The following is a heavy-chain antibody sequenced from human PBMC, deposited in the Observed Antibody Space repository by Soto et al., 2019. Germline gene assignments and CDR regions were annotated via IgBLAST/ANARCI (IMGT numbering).Heavy chain of an antibody. CDR2: IIPIFGTA. J-gene: IGHJ6*02. D-gene: IGHD4-17*01. Sequence: QVQLVQSGAEVKKPGSSVKVSCKASGGTFSSYAISWVRQAPGQGLEWMGGIIPIFGTANYAQKFQGRVTITADESTSTAYMELSSLRSEDTAVYYCARGRPFDYGAHAGYGMDVWGQGTTVTVSS. CDR1: GGTFSSYA. V-gene: IGHV1-69*01. CDR3: ARGRPFDYGAHAGYGMDV.